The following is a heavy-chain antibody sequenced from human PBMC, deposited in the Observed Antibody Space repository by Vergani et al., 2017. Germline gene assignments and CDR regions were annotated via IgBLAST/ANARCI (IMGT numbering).Heavy chain of an antibody. Sequence: EVQLVESGGGLVQPGGSLRLSCAASGFSFSNAWMTWVRQGPGKGLEWVGRIKSHIDGGTTEYAAPVKCRFTIARDDPTNMLYLHMNSLKTEDTAVYYCTSLSPNWAHWWGQGTLVNVSS. J-gene: IGHJ4*02. CDR3: TSLSPNWAHW. D-gene: IGHD7-27*01. CDR1: GFSFSNAW. CDR2: IKSHIDGGTT. V-gene: IGHV3-15*01.